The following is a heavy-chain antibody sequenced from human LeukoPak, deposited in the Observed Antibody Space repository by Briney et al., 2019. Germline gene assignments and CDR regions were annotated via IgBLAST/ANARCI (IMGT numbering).Heavy chain of an antibody. D-gene: IGHD2-8*01. CDR3: ARDPMADFDY. J-gene: IGHJ4*02. Sequence: VGSLRLSCAASGFTFSTYAMHWVRQAPGKGLEWVAVISYDGGSKIYADSVKGRFTISRDNSKNTLFLQMNSLRTEDTAVYYCARDPMADFDYWGQGTLVTVSS. CDR1: GFTFSTYA. CDR2: ISYDGGSK. V-gene: IGHV3-30*01.